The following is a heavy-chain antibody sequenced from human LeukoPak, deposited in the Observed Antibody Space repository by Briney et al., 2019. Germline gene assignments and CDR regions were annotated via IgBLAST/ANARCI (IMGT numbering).Heavy chain of an antibody. CDR1: GFTFSSHA. D-gene: IGHD6-19*01. Sequence: GASLRLSCAASGFTFSSHAMSWVRQAPGKGLEWVLGTTDGGGSTNYADSVKGRFTISRDNSKNTLYLQMSSLRAEDTAVYYCAKTSGWYLGGYFDYWGQGTLVTVSS. J-gene: IGHJ4*02. V-gene: IGHV3-23*01. CDR2: TTDGGGST. CDR3: AKTSGWYLGGYFDY.